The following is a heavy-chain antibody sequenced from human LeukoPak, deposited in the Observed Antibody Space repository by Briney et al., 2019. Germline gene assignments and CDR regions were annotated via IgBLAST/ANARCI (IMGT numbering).Heavy chain of an antibody. CDR3: ATIGGDYVSFDN. V-gene: IGHV3-53*04. D-gene: IGHD4-17*01. CDR2: IYSGGST. J-gene: IGHJ4*02. CDR1: EFTVSSNY. Sequence: GGSLRLSCAASEFTVSSNYMSWVRQARGKGLEWGSVIYSGGSTYYADSVKGRFTISRHNSKNTLYLQMNTLRGEDTAVYYCATIGGDYVSFDNWGQGTLVTVTS.